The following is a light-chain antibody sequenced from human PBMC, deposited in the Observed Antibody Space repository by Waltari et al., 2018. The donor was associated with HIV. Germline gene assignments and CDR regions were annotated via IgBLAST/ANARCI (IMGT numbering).Light chain of an antibody. Sequence: SSELTQPPSVSVSPGQTASITCPGDKLGDKYVCWYQQKPGQSPLLVIYQDNIRPSGIPERFSGSNSGNTATLTISGTQAMDEADYYCQAWDSSAVVFGGGTKLTVL. V-gene: IGLV3-1*01. CDR2: QDN. J-gene: IGLJ2*01. CDR3: QAWDSSAVV. CDR1: KLGDKY.